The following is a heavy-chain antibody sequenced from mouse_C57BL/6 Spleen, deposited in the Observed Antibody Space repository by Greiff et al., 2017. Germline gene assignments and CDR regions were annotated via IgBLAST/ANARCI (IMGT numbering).Heavy chain of an antibody. CDR3: ARNEVAHYYAMDY. Sequence: VQLQQSDAELVKPGASVKISCKVSGYTFTDYTIHWMKQRPEQGLEWIGYIYPRDGSTKYNEKFKGKATLTADKSSSTAYMQLNSLTSEDSAVYFCARNEVAHYYAMDYWGQGTSVTVSS. CDR1: GYTFTDYT. D-gene: IGHD1-1*01. J-gene: IGHJ4*01. V-gene: IGHV1-78*01. CDR2: IYPRDGST.